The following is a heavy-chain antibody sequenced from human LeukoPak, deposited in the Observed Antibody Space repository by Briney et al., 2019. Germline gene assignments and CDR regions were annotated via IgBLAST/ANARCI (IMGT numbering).Heavy chain of an antibody. D-gene: IGHD3-3*01. CDR2: IYYSGST. CDR1: GGSISSYY. V-gene: IGHV4-59*01. Sequence: SETLSLTCTVSGGSISSYYWSWIRQPPGKGLEWIGYIYYSGSTNYNPSLKSRVTISVDTSKNQFSLKLSSVTAADTAVYYCARNPGDFGVVILFDYWGQGTLVTVSS. J-gene: IGHJ4*02. CDR3: ARNPGDFGVVILFDY.